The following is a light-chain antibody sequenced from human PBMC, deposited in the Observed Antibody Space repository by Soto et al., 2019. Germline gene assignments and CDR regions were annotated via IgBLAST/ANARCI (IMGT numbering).Light chain of an antibody. V-gene: IGLV2-8*01. CDR1: SSDVGLYDY. CDR2: EVT. Sequence: QSALTQPPSASGSPGQSVTISCTGTSSDVGLYDYVSWYQQHPGKVPKLLIYEVTQRPSGVPDRFSGSKSGNTASLTVSGLQAEDEADYYCSSYGGNSNYVFGTATKVTVL. CDR3: SSYGGNSNYV. J-gene: IGLJ1*01.